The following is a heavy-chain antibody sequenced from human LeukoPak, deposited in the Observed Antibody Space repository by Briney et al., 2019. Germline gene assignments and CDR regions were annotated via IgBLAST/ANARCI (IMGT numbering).Heavy chain of an antibody. Sequence: GASVKVSCKTSGGTFSSYTISWVRQAPGQGLEWMGRIIPFLGIANYAQKFQGRVTITADKSTSTAYMELSSLRSEDTAVYYCARDRGYSYGYRFDPWGQGTLVTVSS. J-gene: IGHJ5*02. CDR2: IIPFLGIA. CDR1: GGTFSSYT. V-gene: IGHV1-69*04. D-gene: IGHD5-18*01. CDR3: ARDRGYSYGYRFDP.